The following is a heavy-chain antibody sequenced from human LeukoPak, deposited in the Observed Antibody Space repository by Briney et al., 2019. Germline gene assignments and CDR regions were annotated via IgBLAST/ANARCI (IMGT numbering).Heavy chain of an antibody. J-gene: IGHJ4*02. CDR2: ISGSGGST. D-gene: IGHD6-13*01. Sequence: SGGSLRLSCAASGFTFSTYWMNWVRQAPGKGLEWVSAISGSGGSTYYADSVKGRFTISRYNSKNTLYLQMNSLRAEDTAVYYCAKTAADTRRLRSSWYYFDYWGQGTLVTVSS. CDR3: AKTAADTRRLRSSWYYFDY. V-gene: IGHV3-23*01. CDR1: GFTFSTYW.